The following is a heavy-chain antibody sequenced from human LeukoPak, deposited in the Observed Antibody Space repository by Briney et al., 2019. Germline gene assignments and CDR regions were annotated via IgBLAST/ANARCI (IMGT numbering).Heavy chain of an antibody. CDR2: IYYSGST. V-gene: IGHV4-31*03. J-gene: IGHJ4*02. Sequence: SETLSLTCPVSGGSISSGGYYWSWIRQHPGKGLEWIGYIYYSGSTYYNPSLKSRVTISVDTSKNQFSLKLSSVTAADTAVYYCAARGSDSLYFDDWGGGTLVTVSS. CDR3: AARGSDSLYFDD. CDR1: GGSISSGGYY. D-gene: IGHD3-16*01.